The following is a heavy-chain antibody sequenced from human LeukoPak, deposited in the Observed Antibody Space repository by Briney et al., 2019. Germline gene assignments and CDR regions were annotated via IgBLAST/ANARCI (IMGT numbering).Heavy chain of an antibody. J-gene: IGHJ4*02. CDR3: ARAERDYGRWYYFDY. CDR2: IWYDGSNK. CDR1: GFTFSSYG. D-gene: IGHD4-17*01. V-gene: IGHV3-33*01. Sequence: PGGSLRLSCAASGFTFSSYGMHWVRQTPGKGLEWVAVIWYDGSNKYYADSVKGRFTISRDNSENTLCLQMNSLRAEDTAVYYCARAERDYGRWYYFDYWGQGTLVTVSS.